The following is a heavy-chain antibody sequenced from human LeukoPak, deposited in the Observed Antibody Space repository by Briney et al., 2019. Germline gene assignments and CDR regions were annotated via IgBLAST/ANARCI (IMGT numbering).Heavy chain of an antibody. V-gene: IGHV3-7*03. CDR2: IKPDGNTK. CDR3: AISMPDGTTWYVRSDY. Sequence: SGGSLRLSCATSGFPFSSYSMTWVRQAPGKGLEWVANIKPDGNTKFYVDSVKGRFTISRDNALNSLYLQMNSLRAEYTASYYCAISMPDGTTWYVRSDYWGEGTLVTVSS. J-gene: IGHJ4*02. CDR1: GFPFSSYS. D-gene: IGHD6-13*01.